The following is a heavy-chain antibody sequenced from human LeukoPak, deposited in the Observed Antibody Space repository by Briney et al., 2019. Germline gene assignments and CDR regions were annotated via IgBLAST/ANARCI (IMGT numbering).Heavy chain of an antibody. D-gene: IGHD2-15*01. CDR3: ARLWSTDCSGGSCPHQPNY. Sequence: SEPLSLTCTVSGGSVSSSSYHWGWIRQPPGKGLGWIGSVFYSGSTYYNPSLKSRVTMSVDTSKNQFSLKLSSVIAADTAVYYCARLWSTDCSGGSCPHQPNYWGQGTLVTVSS. CDR1: GGSVSSSSYH. V-gene: IGHV4-39*01. CDR2: VFYSGST. J-gene: IGHJ4*02.